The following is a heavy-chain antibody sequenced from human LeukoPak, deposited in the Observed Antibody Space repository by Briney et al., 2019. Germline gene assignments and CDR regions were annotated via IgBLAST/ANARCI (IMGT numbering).Heavy chain of an antibody. Sequence: SGGSLRLSCAASGFTFNNYAMSWVRQAPGKGPEWVSAISGSGSTTYCADSVKGRFTISRDNSKNTLFLQMNGLGAEDTAIYYCAKGLALLRPHYFDYWGQGILVTVSS. CDR1: GFTFNNYA. D-gene: IGHD2/OR15-2a*01. J-gene: IGHJ4*02. CDR2: ISGSGSTT. V-gene: IGHV3-23*01. CDR3: AKGLALLRPHYFDY.